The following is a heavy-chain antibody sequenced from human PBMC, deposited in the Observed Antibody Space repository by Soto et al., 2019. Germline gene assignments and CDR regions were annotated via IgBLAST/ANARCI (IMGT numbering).Heavy chain of an antibody. Sequence: SETLSLTCTVSGGSISSYYWSWIRQPPGKGLEWIGYIYYSGSTNYNPSLKSRVPISVDTSKNQFSLKLSSVTAADTAVYYCARRISGYSSSWYYFDYWGQGTLVTVSS. D-gene: IGHD6-13*01. J-gene: IGHJ4*02. V-gene: IGHV4-59*01. CDR3: ARRISGYSSSWYYFDY. CDR1: GGSISSYY. CDR2: IYYSGST.